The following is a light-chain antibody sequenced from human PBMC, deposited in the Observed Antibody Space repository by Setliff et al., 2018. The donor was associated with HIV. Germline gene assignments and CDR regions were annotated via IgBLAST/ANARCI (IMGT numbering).Light chain of an antibody. J-gene: IGLJ3*02. Sequence: QSALTQPPSASGTPGQRVTISCSGSHSNIGTNTVTWYQQLPGTAPKLLIYSDHQRPSGVPDRFSASKSGTSASLAISGLQSEDEADYYCVSWDDSPVFGGGTKGTVL. CDR2: SDH. V-gene: IGLV1-44*01. CDR3: VSWDDSPV. CDR1: HSNIGTNT.